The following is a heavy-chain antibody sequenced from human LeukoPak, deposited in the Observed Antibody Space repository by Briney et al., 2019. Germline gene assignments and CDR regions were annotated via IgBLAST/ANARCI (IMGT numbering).Heavy chain of an antibody. CDR1: GYTFTSYG. D-gene: IGHD3-22*01. V-gene: IGHV1-18*01. CDR2: ISAYNGNT. CDR3: ARDRYYYDSTPGEAAFDI. Sequence: ASVKVSCKASGYTFTSYGISWVRQAPVQGLEWMGWISAYNGNTNYAQKLQGRVTMTTDTSTSTAYMELRSLRSDDTAVYYCARDRYYYDSTPGEAAFDIWGQGTMVTVSS. J-gene: IGHJ3*02.